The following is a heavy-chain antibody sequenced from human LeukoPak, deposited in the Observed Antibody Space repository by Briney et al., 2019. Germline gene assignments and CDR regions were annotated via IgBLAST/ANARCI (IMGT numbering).Heavy chain of an antibody. D-gene: IGHD5-12*01. J-gene: IGHJ6*02. CDR2: ISACNGNT. CDR3: ARDRGYSGYDYYYYGMDV. Sequence: GASVKVSCKASGYTFTSYGISWVRQAPGQGLEWMGWISACNGNTNYAQKLQGRVTMTTDTSTSTAYMELRSLRSDDTAVYYCARDRGYSGYDYYYYGMDVWGQGTTVTVSS. V-gene: IGHV1-18*01. CDR1: GYTFTSYG.